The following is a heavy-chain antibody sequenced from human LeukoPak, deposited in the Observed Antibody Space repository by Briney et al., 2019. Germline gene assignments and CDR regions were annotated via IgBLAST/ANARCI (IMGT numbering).Heavy chain of an antibody. CDR3: TTGDWGDYDILTGYRLVDY. V-gene: IGHV3-13*01. CDR2: IGTAGDT. Sequence: GGSLRLSCAASGFTFSSYDMHWVRQATGKGLEWVSAIGTAGDTYYPGSVKGRFTISRENAKNSLYLQMNSLRAGDTAVYYCTTGDWGDYDILTGYRLVDYWGQGTLVTVSS. D-gene: IGHD3-9*01. J-gene: IGHJ4*02. CDR1: GFTFSSYD.